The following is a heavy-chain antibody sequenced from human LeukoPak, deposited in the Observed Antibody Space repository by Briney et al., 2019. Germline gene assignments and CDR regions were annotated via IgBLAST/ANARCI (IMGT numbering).Heavy chain of an antibody. CDR3: ARRGFFDY. CDR2: IFSGGT. CDR1: GGSISGYY. V-gene: IGHV4-59*01. D-gene: IGHD3-10*01. Sequence: SETLSLTCTVSGGSISGYYWSWIRQPPGKGLEWIGNIFSGGTKYNPSLKSRVTISVDTSKNQFSLRLSSVTAADTAVYYCARRGFFDYWGQGTLVTVSS. J-gene: IGHJ4*02.